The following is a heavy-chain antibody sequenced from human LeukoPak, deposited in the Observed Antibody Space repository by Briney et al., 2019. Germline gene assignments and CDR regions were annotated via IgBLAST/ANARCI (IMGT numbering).Heavy chain of an antibody. CDR1: GNSISSGDYY. D-gene: IGHD6-13*01. J-gene: IGHJ4*02. CDR3: AGDASVASAGSYFDY. V-gene: IGHV4-61*02. CDR2: IYTSGST. Sequence: PSETLSLTCTVSGNSISSGDYYWSWIRQPAGKGLEWIGRIYTSGSTTYNPSLKSRVTMSVDTSKNQFSLKLRSVTAADTAMYYCAGDASVASAGSYFDYWGQGTLVTVSS.